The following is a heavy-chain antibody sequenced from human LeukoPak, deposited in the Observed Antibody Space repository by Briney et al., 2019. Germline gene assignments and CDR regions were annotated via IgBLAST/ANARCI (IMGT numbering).Heavy chain of an antibody. CDR1: GGSISSSTYY. Sequence: PSETLFLTCTVSGGSISSSTYYWGWIRQPPGKRLEWIGSVSYTGSTYYNPSLKSRVTISVDTSKNHFSLKLSSVTAADTAVYYCARPSYDTSAYYYFDYWGQGTLVAVSS. D-gene: IGHD3-22*01. J-gene: IGHJ4*02. CDR3: ARPSYDTSAYYYFDY. V-gene: IGHV4-39*02. CDR2: VSYTGST.